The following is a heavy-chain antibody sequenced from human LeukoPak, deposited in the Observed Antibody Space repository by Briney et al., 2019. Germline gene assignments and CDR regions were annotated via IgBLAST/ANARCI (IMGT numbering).Heavy chain of an antibody. V-gene: IGHV3-30*04. Sequence: PGGSLRLSCAASGFAFSSYAMHWVRQAPGKGLEWVAVISYDGSNKYYADSVKGRFTISRDNSKNTLYLQMNSLRAEDTAVYYCAKLAYYYDSSGPDYWGQGTLVTVSS. J-gene: IGHJ4*02. CDR1: GFAFSSYA. CDR2: ISYDGSNK. CDR3: AKLAYYYDSSGPDY. D-gene: IGHD3-22*01.